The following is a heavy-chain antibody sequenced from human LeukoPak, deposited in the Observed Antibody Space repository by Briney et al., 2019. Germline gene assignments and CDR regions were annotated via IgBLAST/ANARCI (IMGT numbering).Heavy chain of an antibody. CDR2: INSDGSST. CDR1: GFTFSSYW. Sequence: GGSLRLSCAASGFTFSSYWMHWVRQAPGKGLVWVSRINSDGSSTSYADSVKGRFTISRDNAKNTLYLQMNSLRAEDTAIYYCARRLAQTQGFDYWGQGTLVTVSS. CDR3: ARRLAQTQGFDY. J-gene: IGHJ4*02. V-gene: IGHV3-74*01. D-gene: IGHD2-21*01.